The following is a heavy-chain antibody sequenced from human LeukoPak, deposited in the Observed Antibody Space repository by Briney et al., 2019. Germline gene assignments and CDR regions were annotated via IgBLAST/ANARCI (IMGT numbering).Heavy chain of an antibody. D-gene: IGHD3-22*01. Sequence: PSETLSLTCTVSGGSISSSSYYWGWIRQPPGKGLEWIGSIYYSGSTYYNPSLKGRVTISVDTSKNQFSLKLSSVTAADTAVYYCARLASITIIVVVITSDAFDIWGQGTMVTVSS. V-gene: IGHV4-39*01. CDR3: ARLASITIIVVVITSDAFDI. CDR1: GGSISSSSYY. J-gene: IGHJ3*02. CDR2: IYYSGST.